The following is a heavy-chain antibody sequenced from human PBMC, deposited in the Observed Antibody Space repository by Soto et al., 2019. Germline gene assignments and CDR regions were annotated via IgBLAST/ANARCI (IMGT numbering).Heavy chain of an antibody. CDR1: GGTFSSYA. Sequence: VQLVQSGAEVKKPGSSVKVSCKASGGTFSSYAISWVRQAPGQGLEWMGGIIPIFGTANYAQKFQGRVTITADESTSTAYMELSSLRSEDTAVYYCARFLYYDSSGYYYVNYYYGMDVWGQGTTVTVSS. CDR2: IIPIFGTA. V-gene: IGHV1-69*01. D-gene: IGHD3-22*01. CDR3: ARFLYYDSSGYYYVNYYYGMDV. J-gene: IGHJ6*02.